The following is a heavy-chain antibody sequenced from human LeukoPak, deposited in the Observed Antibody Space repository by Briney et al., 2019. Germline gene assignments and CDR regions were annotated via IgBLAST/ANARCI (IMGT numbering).Heavy chain of an antibody. V-gene: IGHV1-2*02. Sequence: SVKVSCKASGGTFSSYAISWVRQAPGQGLEWMGWINPNSGGTNYAQKFQGRVTMTRDTSISTAYMELSRLRSDDTAVYCCATSAWGSLPFDYWGQGTLVTVSS. D-gene: IGHD7-27*01. J-gene: IGHJ4*02. CDR1: GGTFSSYA. CDR2: INPNSGGT. CDR3: ATSAWGSLPFDY.